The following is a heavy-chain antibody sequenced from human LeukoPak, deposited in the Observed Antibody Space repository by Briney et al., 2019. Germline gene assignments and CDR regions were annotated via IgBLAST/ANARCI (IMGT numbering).Heavy chain of an antibody. CDR3: ASFRYGGSYSFSYFDY. D-gene: IGHD1-26*01. Sequence: SETLSLTCTVYGGSVSSGSYYWSWIRQPPGKGLEWIGYIYYSGSTNYNPSLKSRVTISVDTSKNQFSLKLSSVTAADTAVYYCASFRYGGSYSFSYFDYWGQGTLVTVSS. J-gene: IGHJ4*02. CDR2: IYYSGST. V-gene: IGHV4-61*01. CDR1: GGSVSSGSYY.